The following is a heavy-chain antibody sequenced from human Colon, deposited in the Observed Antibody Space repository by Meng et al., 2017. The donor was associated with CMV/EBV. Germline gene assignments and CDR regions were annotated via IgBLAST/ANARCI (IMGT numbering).Heavy chain of an antibody. Sequence: VRRGQRGGGLVVAGSSHGLACAGSGFSFSGYYMTWIREAPGKGLEWVSYISPTGSDTHYADSVRGRFTISRDNAMHSLFLQMSSLTAEDTAVYYCVKGHTMINPWGQGTLVTVSS. CDR3: VKGHTMINP. J-gene: IGHJ5*02. V-gene: IGHV3-11*05. CDR1: GFSFSGYY. D-gene: IGHD3-16*01. CDR2: ISPTGSDT.